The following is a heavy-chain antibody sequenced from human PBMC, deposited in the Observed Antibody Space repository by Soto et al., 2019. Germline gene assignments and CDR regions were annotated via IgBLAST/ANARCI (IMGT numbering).Heavy chain of an antibody. J-gene: IGHJ4*02. D-gene: IGHD3-10*01. V-gene: IGHV3-30*18. Sequence: GSLRLSCVASGFTFSTYGMHWVRQAPGKGLEWVAAILNDGSIQSYGASVKGRFTISRDNSKNTLYLQMSSLRPDDTAVYYCAKGRAYYYGTFWGPGTLVTVSS. CDR2: ILNDGSIQ. CDR1: GFTFSTYG. CDR3: AKGRAYYYGTF.